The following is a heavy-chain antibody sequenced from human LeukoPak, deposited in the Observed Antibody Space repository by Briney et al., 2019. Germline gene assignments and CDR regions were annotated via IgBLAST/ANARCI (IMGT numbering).Heavy chain of an antibody. V-gene: IGHV4-34*01. CDR1: GFTFSSYG. Sequence: PGGSLRLSCAASGFTFSSYGMHWVRQPPGKGLEWIGEINHSGSTNYNPSLKSRVTISVDTSKNQFSLKLSSVTAADTAVYYCARESAVAGGPWGQGTLVTVSS. CDR2: INHSGST. CDR3: ARESAVAGGP. J-gene: IGHJ4*02. D-gene: IGHD6-19*01.